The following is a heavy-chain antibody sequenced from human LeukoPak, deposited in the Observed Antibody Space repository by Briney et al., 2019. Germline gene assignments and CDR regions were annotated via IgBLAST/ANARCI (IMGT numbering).Heavy chain of an antibody. CDR2: ISGSGST. CDR1: AFTFSYYA. V-gene: IGHV3-23*01. Sequence: GGSLRLSCAASAFTFSYYAMSWVRQAPGRGLEWVSAISGSGSTHYADSVKGRFTISRDNSKNTLYLQMNSLRAEDTAVYYCAKRGGKPITIFGGGRYYFDYWGQGTLVTVSS. CDR3: AKRGGKPITIFGGGRYYFDY. D-gene: IGHD3-3*01. J-gene: IGHJ4*02.